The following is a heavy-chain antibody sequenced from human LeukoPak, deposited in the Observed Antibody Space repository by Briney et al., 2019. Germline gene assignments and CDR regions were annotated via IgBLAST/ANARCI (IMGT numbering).Heavy chain of an antibody. CDR1: GGSISSGGYY. CDR3: AYYYAMGAFDI. D-gene: IGHD3-10*01. Sequence: SQTLSLTCTVSGGSISSGGYYWSWIRRHPGKGLEWIGYIYYSGSTYYNPSLKSRVTISVDTSKNQFSLKLSSVTAADTAVYYCAYYYAMGAFDIWGQGTMVTVSS. CDR2: IYYSGST. V-gene: IGHV4-31*03. J-gene: IGHJ3*02.